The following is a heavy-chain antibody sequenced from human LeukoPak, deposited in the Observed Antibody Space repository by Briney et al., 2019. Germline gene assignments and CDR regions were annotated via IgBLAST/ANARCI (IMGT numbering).Heavy chain of an antibody. CDR1: GGSISSGGYY. D-gene: IGHD3-10*01. V-gene: IGHV4-30-2*01. Sequence: SETLSLTCTVSGGSISSGGYYWSWIRQPPGKGLEWIGYIYHSGSTYYNPSLKSRVTISVDRSKNQFSLKLSSVTAADTAVYYCARDIEGFGELFFDYWGQGTLVTVSS. J-gene: IGHJ4*02. CDR2: IYHSGST. CDR3: ARDIEGFGELFFDY.